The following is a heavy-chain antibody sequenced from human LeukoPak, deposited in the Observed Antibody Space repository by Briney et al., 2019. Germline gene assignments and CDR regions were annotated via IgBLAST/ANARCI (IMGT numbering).Heavy chain of an antibody. CDR1: GGSFSGYY. V-gene: IGHV4-4*07. D-gene: IGHD3-22*01. J-gene: IGHJ4*02. CDR2: IYTSGST. Sequence: SEALSLTCSVYGGSFSGYYWSWIRQPAGKGLEWIGRIYTSGSTNYNPSLKSRFTISVDTSKNQFSLKLSSVTAADTAVYYCARGDDSSGYKTHWGQGTLVTVSS. CDR3: ARGDDSSGYKTH.